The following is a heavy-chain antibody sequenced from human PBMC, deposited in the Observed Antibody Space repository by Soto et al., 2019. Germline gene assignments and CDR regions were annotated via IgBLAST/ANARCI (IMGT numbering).Heavy chain of an antibody. J-gene: IGHJ6*02. CDR1: GGSISSYY. CDR3: AREYSGRGGMDV. V-gene: IGHV4-59*01. D-gene: IGHD6-13*01. CDR2: IYYSGST. Sequence: PSETLSLTCTVSGGSISSYYWSWIRQPPGKGLEWIGYIYYSGSTNYNPSLKSRVTISVDTSKNQFSLKLSSVTAADTAVYYCAREYSGRGGMDVWGQGTTVTVSS.